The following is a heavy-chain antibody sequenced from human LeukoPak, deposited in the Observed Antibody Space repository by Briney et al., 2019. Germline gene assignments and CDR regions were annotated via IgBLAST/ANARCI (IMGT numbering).Heavy chain of an antibody. D-gene: IGHD4-23*01. CDR1: GYTFTSYY. V-gene: IGHV1-46*01. J-gene: IGHJ5*02. Sequence: ASVKVSCKASGYTFTSYYMHWVRQAPGQGLEWMGIINPSGGSTSYAQKFQGRVTMTRDTSTSTVYMELSSLRSEDTAVYYCARGVGVTPPRPYNWFDPWGQGTLVTVSS. CDR3: ARGVGVTPPRPYNWFDP. CDR2: INPSGGST.